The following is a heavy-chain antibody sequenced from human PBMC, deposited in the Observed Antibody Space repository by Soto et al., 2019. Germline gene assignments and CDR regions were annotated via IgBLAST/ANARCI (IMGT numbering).Heavy chain of an antibody. V-gene: IGHV4-39*01. CDR1: GGSISSNSYY. D-gene: IGHD4-17*01. CDR3: VTTTRGDYGDYVFNY. J-gene: IGHJ4*02. CDR2: FYYSGST. Sequence: SETLSLTCAVSGGSISSNSYYWGWIRQPPGQGLEWIGSFYYSGSTYNNPSLKSRVTISADTSKNQFSLKLASVTAADAALYYCVTTTRGDYGDYVFNYWGQGTLVTVSS.